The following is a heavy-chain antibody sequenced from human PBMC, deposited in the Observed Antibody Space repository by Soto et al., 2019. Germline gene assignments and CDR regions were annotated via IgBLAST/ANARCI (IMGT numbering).Heavy chain of an antibody. J-gene: IGHJ4*02. D-gene: IGHD2-2*01. V-gene: IGHV4-4*07. CDR3: AGDIGSYAYAEGY. CDR1: GGSINSYW. CDR2: VYSSGTT. Sequence: TSETLSLTCSVSGGSINSYWWSWIRQPAGKGLEWIGRVYSSGTTDYNPSLNSRATMSVETSKNQFSLKLTSVTAADTAVYYCAGDIGSYAYAEGYWGQGIQVTVSS.